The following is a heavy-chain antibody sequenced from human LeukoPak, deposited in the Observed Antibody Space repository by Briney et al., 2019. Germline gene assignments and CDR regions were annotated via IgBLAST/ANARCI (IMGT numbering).Heavy chain of an antibody. CDR2: MYYSGST. CDR1: GGSISSYY. D-gene: IGHD6-19*01. J-gene: IGHJ4*02. V-gene: IGHV4-59*12. CDR3: ARVGASSGWPLTDY. Sequence: SETLSLTCTVSGGSISSYYWTWIRQPPGKGLEWIGYMYYSGSTNYNASLKSRVTISVDTSKNQLSLKMSSVTAADTAVYYCARVGASSGWPLTDYWGQGTLVTVSS.